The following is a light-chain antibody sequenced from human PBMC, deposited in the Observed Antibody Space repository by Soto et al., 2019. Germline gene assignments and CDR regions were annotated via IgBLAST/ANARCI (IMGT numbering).Light chain of an antibody. CDR3: HQYGSSPIT. Sequence: EIVLTQSPGTLSLSPGEGATLSCRASQSVSSNYLAWYQQKPGQSPRLLVYGASSRATGIPDGFSGSGSGTDFTLTINRLEPEDFVVYYCHQYGSSPITFGQGTRLEIK. CDR2: GAS. V-gene: IGKV3-20*01. J-gene: IGKJ5*01. CDR1: QSVSSNY.